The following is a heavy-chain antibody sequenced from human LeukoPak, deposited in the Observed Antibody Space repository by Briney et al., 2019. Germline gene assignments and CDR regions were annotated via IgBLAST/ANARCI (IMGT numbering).Heavy chain of an antibody. CDR3: AKGARGGATTFDY. Sequence: GGSLRLSCAASGFTFDDYAMHWVRQAPGKGLEWVSGISWNSGSIGYADSVKGRFTISRDNAKNSLYLQMNSLRAEDTALYYCAKGARGGATTFDYWGQGTLVTVSS. V-gene: IGHV3-9*01. D-gene: IGHD1-26*01. CDR2: ISWNSGSI. J-gene: IGHJ4*02. CDR1: GFTFDDYA.